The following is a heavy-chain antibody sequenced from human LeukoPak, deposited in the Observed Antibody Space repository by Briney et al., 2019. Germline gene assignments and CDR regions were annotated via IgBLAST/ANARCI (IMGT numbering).Heavy chain of an antibody. CDR1: GFTFSNYA. V-gene: IGHV3-23*01. Sequence: PGGSLRLSCAASGFTFSNYAMTWVRQAPGKGLEWVSGISASDGSTYYADSVKGRFTISRDNSKNTLYLQMNSLRAEDTAVYYCAKAFRTVWSGYYLAWGQGTLVTVSS. J-gene: IGHJ5*02. CDR2: ISASDGST. CDR3: AKAFRTVWSGYYLA. D-gene: IGHD3-3*01.